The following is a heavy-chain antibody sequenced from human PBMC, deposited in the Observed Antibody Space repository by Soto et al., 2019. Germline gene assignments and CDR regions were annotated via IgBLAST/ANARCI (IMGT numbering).Heavy chain of an antibody. CDR2: IYYSGST. CDR1: GGSISSGGYY. J-gene: IGHJ5*02. V-gene: IGHV4-31*03. Sequence: QVQLQESGPGLVKPSQTLSLTCTVSGGSISSGGYYWSWIRQHPGKGLEWIGYIYYSGSTYYNPSPKSRVTISVYTSKNQFPLKLSSVTAADTAVYYCARDQRASGFDPWGQGTLVTVSS. CDR3: ARDQRASGFDP.